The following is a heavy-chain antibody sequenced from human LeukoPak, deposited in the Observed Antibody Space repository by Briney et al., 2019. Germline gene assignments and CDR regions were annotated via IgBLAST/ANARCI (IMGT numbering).Heavy chain of an antibody. CDR1: GFTFNSYA. V-gene: IGHV3-64*01. CDR2: ITSNGGMT. J-gene: IGHJ5*02. D-gene: IGHD3-22*01. Sequence: GGSLRLSCAASGFTFNSYAMHWVRQAPGKGLEYVSAITSNGGMTYYANSVKGRFAISRDNSKNTLYLQMGSLRADDMAVYYCARAGSSGYYYAWGQGTLVTVSS. CDR3: ARAGSSGYYYA.